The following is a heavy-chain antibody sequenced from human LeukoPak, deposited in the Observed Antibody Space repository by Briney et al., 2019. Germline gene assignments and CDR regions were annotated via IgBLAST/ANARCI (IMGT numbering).Heavy chain of an antibody. CDR3: AKDRPNYYGSNGHYYRRDGDY. D-gene: IGHD3-22*01. Sequence: GGSLRLSCAASGFTFSIYAMSWVRQTPGKGLEWVSSISGSGDLTYYADSVRGWFTISRDNSQNTLYLQMNSLRAEDTAIYYCAKDRPNYYGSNGHYYRRDGDYWGQGTLVTVSS. J-gene: IGHJ4*02. CDR2: ISGSGDLT. CDR1: GFTFSIYA. V-gene: IGHV3-23*01.